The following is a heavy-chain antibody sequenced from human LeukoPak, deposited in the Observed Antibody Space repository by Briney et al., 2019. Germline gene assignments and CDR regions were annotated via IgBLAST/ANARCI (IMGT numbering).Heavy chain of an antibody. CDR1: GFTFSSYA. CDR3: ARDAQWELLYYFDY. D-gene: IGHD1-26*01. J-gene: IGHJ4*02. V-gene: IGHV3-30*04. CDR2: ISYDGSNK. Sequence: PGRSLRLSCAASGFTFSSYAMHWVRQAPGKGLEWVAVISYDGSNKYYADSVKGRFTISRDNSKNTLYLQMNSLRAEDTAVYYCARDAQWELLYYFDYWGQGTLVTVSS.